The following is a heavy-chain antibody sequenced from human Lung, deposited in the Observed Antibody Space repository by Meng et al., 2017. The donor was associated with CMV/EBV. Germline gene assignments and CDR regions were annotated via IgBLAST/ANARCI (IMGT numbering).Heavy chain of an antibody. D-gene: IGHD6-13*01. Sequence: AASGFTFVKYAMHWVRQAPGKGLEWVAAILDDGSNKYYADSVRGRFTISRDNSKKILYLEVNTPTTEDTAVYYCTTLSTAGPEYFDYWGQGTLVTVSS. V-gene: IGHV3-30*04. CDR1: GFTFVKYA. CDR3: TTLSTAGPEYFDY. J-gene: IGHJ4*02. CDR2: ILDDGSNK.